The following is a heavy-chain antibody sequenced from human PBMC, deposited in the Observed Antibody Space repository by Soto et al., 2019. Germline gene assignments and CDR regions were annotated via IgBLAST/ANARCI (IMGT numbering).Heavy chain of an antibody. CDR3: AKGPTPPYSCSGGSCYSMGFDY. CDR2: ISGGGGST. D-gene: IGHD2-15*01. V-gene: IGHV3-23*01. Sequence: GGSLRLSCAASGFTFSSYAMSWVRQAPGKGLEWVSAISGGGGSTYYADSVKGRFTISRDNSKNKLYLQMNSLRADDTAVYYCAKGPTPPYSCSGGSCYSMGFDYWGQGTLVTVSS. CDR1: GFTFSSYA. J-gene: IGHJ4*02.